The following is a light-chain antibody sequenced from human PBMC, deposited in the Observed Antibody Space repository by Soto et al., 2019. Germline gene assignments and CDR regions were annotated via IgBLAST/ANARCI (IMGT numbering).Light chain of an antibody. V-gene: IGKV1-5*01. CDR3: LHLDSYPRT. Sequence: DIQMTQSPSILSASVGDRVTITCRASQSISSWLAWYQQTPGKAPKLLIYDASSLESGVPSSFSGSGSGTEFTLTISSLQPEDFATYYCLHLDSYPRTFGQGTKVDI. CDR1: QSISSW. J-gene: IGKJ1*01. CDR2: DAS.